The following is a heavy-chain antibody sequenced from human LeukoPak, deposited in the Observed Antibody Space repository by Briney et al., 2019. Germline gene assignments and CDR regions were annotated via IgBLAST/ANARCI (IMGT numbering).Heavy chain of an antibody. Sequence: SETLSLTCTVSGGSISSSIYYWGWIRQPPGKGLEWIGSMSHTGSTHYNPSLQSRVTISVDTSKNQFSLKLSSVTAADTAVYYRARMAAADYYFDYWGQGTLVTVSS. CDR1: GGSISSSIYY. CDR2: MSHTGST. D-gene: IGHD6-13*01. J-gene: IGHJ4*02. CDR3: ARMAAADYYFDY. V-gene: IGHV4-39*07.